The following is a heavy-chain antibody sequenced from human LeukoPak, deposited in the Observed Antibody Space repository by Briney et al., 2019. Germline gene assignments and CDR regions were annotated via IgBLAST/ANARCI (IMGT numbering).Heavy chain of an antibody. J-gene: IGHJ4*02. D-gene: IGHD6-13*01. Sequence: SETLSLTCTVSVGSISNYYWSWIRQPPGKGLEWSGYIYNSGSTKYNPSLKSRVTISVDTSKNQFSLKLSSVTAADTTVYYCARHRSATAGPYFDYWGQGTLVTVSS. CDR3: ARHRSATAGPYFDY. CDR2: IYNSGST. CDR1: VGSISNYY. V-gene: IGHV4-59*08.